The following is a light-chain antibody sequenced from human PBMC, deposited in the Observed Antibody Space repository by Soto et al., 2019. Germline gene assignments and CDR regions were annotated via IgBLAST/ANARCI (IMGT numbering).Light chain of an antibody. V-gene: IGLV2-23*01. CDR3: CSFSTTSAHWV. CDR2: EAS. J-gene: IGLJ3*02. CDR1: SSDVGSHNL. Sequence: QYALTQPASVSGSPGPSITISCTGTSSDVGSHNLVSWYQHHPANAPKLMVYEASKRPSGVSDRFSGSKSGNTASLTISGLQGEDEADYLCCSFSTTSAHWVFGGGTKLPVL.